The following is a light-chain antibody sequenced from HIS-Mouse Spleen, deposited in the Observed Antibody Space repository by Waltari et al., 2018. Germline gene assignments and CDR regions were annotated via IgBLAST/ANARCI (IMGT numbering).Light chain of an antibody. J-gene: IGLJ1*01. V-gene: IGLV2-8*01. CDR3: SSYAGSNNDV. CDR1: SSDVGGYNF. CDR2: EVS. Sequence: QSALTQPPSASGSPGQSVTISCTGTSSDVGGYNFVSWYQQHPGKAPKLMISEVSKRPSWVPDRFSGSKSGNTASLTVSGRQAEDEADYYCSSYAGSNNDVFGTGTKVTVL.